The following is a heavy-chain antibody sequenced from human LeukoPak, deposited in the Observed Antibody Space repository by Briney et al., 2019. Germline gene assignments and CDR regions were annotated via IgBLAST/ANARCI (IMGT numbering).Heavy chain of an antibody. J-gene: IGHJ5*02. CDR3: ARAGAIAVAGKENWFDP. V-gene: IGHV1-69*06. CDR1: GGTFSSYA. D-gene: IGHD6-19*01. Sequence: SVKVSCKASGGTFSSYAISWVRQAPGQGLEWMGGIIPIFGTANYAQKFQGRVTITADKSTSTAYMELSSLRSEDTAVYYCARAGAIAVAGKENWFDPWGQGTLVTVSS. CDR2: IIPIFGTA.